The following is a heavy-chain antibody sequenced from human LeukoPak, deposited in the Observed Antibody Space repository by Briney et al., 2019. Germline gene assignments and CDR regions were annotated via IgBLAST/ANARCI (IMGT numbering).Heavy chain of an antibody. CDR3: ARELLWFGELLGMDV. V-gene: IGHV4-39*01. Sequence: SETLSLTCTVSGGSISSSSYYWGWIRQPPGKGLEWIGSIYYSGSTYYNPSLKSRVTISVDTSKNQFSLKLSSVTAADTAVYYCARELLWFGELLGMDVWGKGTTVTVSS. CDR2: IYYSGST. CDR1: GGSISSSSYY. J-gene: IGHJ6*03. D-gene: IGHD3-10*01.